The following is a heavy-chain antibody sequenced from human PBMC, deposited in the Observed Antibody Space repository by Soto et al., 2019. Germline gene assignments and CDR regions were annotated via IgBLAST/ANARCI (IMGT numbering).Heavy chain of an antibody. V-gene: IGHV3-23*01. CDR3: AKSVGGTSGYDFWSGYFNNWFDP. CDR1: GFTFSSNA. D-gene: IGHD3-3*01. Sequence: GGSLRLSCAASGFTFSSNAMSWVRQAPGKGLECVSAISGSGGSTYYADSVKGRFTISRDNSKNTLYLQMNSLRAEDTAVYYCAKSVGGTSGYDFWSGYFNNWFDPWGQGTLVTVSS. CDR2: ISGSGGST. J-gene: IGHJ5*02.